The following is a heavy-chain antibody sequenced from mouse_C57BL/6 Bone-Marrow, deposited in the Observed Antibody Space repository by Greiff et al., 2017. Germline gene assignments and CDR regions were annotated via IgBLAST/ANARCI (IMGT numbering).Heavy chain of an antibody. J-gene: IGHJ4*01. CDR3: ARAPGGAMDY. CDR2: ISNLAYSI. V-gene: IGHV5-15*01. CDR1: GFTFSDYG. D-gene: IGHD3-1*01. Sequence: EVHLVESGGGLVQPGGSLKLSCAASGFTFSDYGMAWVRQAPRKGPEWVAFISNLAYSIYYADTVTGRFTISRENAKNTLYLEMSSLRSEDTAMYYCARAPGGAMDYWGQGTSVTGSS.